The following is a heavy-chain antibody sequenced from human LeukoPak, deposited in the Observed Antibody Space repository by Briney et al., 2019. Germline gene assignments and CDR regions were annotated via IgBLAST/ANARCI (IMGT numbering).Heavy chain of an antibody. CDR3: ATVPYSSGWPDAFDI. CDR2: ISSSSSYI. J-gene: IGHJ3*02. D-gene: IGHD6-19*01. CDR1: GFTFSSSW. V-gene: IGHV3-21*01. Sequence: GGSLRLSCAASGFTFSSSWMYWVRQAPGKGLEWVSSISSSSSYIYYADSVKGRFTISRDNAKNSLYLQMNSLRAEDTAVYYCATVPYSSGWPDAFDIWGQGTMVTVSS.